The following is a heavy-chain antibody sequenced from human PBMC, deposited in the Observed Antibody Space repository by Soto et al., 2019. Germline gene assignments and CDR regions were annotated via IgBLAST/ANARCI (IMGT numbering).Heavy chain of an antibody. CDR1: GGSFSGYY. D-gene: IGHD6-6*01. Sequence: SETLSLTCAVYGGSFSGYYWSWIRQPPGKGLEWIGEINHSGSTNYNPSLRSRVTISVDTSKNQSSLKLSSVTTADTAVYYCARRGPRIAAGPGEFYYYYDGMDVWGQGTTVTVSS. J-gene: IGHJ6*02. V-gene: IGHV4-34*01. CDR2: INHSGST. CDR3: ARRGPRIAAGPGEFYYYYDGMDV.